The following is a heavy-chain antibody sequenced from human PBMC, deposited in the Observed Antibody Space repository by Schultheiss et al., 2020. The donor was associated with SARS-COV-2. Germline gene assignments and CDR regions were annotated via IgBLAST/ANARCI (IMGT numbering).Heavy chain of an antibody. Sequence: GGSLRLSCAASGFTFSSYWMSWVRQAPGKGLEWVANIKQDGSEKYYVDSVKGRFTISRDNAKNSLYLQMNSLRAEDTAVYYRARAVPADLFDYWGQGTLVTVSS. V-gene: IGHV3-7*01. CDR2: IKQDGSEK. CDR3: ARAVPADLFDY. CDR1: GFTFSSYW. D-gene: IGHD2-2*01. J-gene: IGHJ4*02.